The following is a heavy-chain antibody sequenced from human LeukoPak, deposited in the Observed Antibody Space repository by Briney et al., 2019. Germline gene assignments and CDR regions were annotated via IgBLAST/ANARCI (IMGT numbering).Heavy chain of an antibody. D-gene: IGHD5-24*01. V-gene: IGHV3-9*03. J-gene: IGHJ4*02. CDR2: VSWNSASI. CDR1: GFTFDDFA. Sequence: PGGSLRLSCAASGFTFDDFAMHWVRQAPGKGLECVSGVSWNSASIGYADSVKGRFTISRDNAKNSLYLQMNSLRAEDMALYYCAKLDGYANWGQGTLVTVSS. CDR3: AKLDGYAN.